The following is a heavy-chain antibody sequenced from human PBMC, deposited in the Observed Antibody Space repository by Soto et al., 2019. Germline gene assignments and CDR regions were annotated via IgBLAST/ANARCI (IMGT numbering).Heavy chain of an antibody. CDR1: GFTFSISW. CDR2: IKGDGREK. V-gene: IGHV3-7*01. D-gene: IGHD2-21*01. J-gene: IGHJ4*02. CDR3: AAGFPPDF. Sequence: EVHLVESGGGLVQPGGSLTLSCAASGFTFSISWMNWVRQAPGKGLEWVANIKGDGREKYYVDSVKGRFTISRDNAKNSLYLQMNSLRAEDPAVYYCAAGFPPDFWGQGTLVTVSS.